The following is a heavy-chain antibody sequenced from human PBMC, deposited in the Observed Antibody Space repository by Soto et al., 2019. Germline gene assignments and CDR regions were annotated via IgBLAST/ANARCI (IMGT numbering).Heavy chain of an antibody. Sequence: QVQLQESGPRLMKPSETLSLTCTVSGASISNHYCQWFRQPPGKGLEWIGYIHNTGGTNYYPTLXSPXXIXXXXXXXQSPXKXTXVTXADAAVYYCATGGGWLTDYWGQGIRVTVSS. CDR2: IHNTGGT. V-gene: IGHV4-59*11. J-gene: IGHJ4*02. CDR1: GASISNHY. D-gene: IGHD6-19*01. CDR3: ATGGGWLTDY.